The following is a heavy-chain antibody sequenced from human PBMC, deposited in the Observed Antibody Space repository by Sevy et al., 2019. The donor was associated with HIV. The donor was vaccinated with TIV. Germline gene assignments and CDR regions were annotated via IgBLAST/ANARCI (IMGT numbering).Heavy chain of an antibody. CDR3: AGGAVVIGTAATPVLDF. J-gene: IGHJ4*02. Sequence: SETLSLTCSVSDDSINSYYWSWIRQPPGKGLEGIGYIYNNIGSTSYNPSLTSRVTISVDTSKNHFSLKLTSLTAADTAIYYCAGGAVVIGTAATPVLDFWGLGSLVTVSS. CDR1: DDSINSYY. CDR2: IYNNIGST. V-gene: IGHV4-59*08. D-gene: IGHD2-2*01.